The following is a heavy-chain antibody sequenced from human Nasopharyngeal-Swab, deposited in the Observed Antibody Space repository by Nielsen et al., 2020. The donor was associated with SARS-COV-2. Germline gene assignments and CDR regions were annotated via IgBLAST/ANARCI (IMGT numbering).Heavy chain of an antibody. CDR1: GGSISSYY. J-gene: IGHJ6*02. D-gene: IGHD6-19*01. CDR3: ARSGYSSGWYVPETFYYYYGMDV. CDR2: IYYSGST. V-gene: IGHV4-39*07. Sequence: SETLSLTCTVSGGSISSYYWGWIRQPPGKGLEWIGSIYYSGSTYYNPSLKSRVTISVDTSKNQFSLKLSSVTAADTAVYYCARSGYSSGWYVPETFYYYYGMDVWGQGTTVTVSS.